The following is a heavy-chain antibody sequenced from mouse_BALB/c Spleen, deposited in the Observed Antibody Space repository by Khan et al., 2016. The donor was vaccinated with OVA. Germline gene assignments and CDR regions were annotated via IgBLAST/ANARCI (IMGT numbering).Heavy chain of an antibody. V-gene: IGHV3-2*02. CDR2: ISYSGRT. CDR1: GYSITSDYA. J-gene: IGHJ3*01. CDR3: AMGRTY. Sequence: EVQLQESGPGLVKPSQSLSLTCTVTGYSITSDYAWNWIRQFPGNKLEWMGYISYSGRTSYTPSLNSRISVTRDTSKNQFFLQLNSVTTEDTATYYCAMGRTYWGQGTLVTVSA. D-gene: IGHD4-1*01.